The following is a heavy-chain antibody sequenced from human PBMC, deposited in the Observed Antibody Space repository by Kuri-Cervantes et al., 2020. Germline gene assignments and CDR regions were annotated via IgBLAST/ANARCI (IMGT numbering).Heavy chain of an antibody. CDR1: GFTFDDYA. Sequence: SLRLSGAASGFTFDDYAMHWVRQAPGKGLEWVSGISWNSGSIGYADSVKGRFTISRDNAKNSLYLQMNSLRVEDTGVYYCAREGWGFLLDHWGLGTLVTVSS. CDR2: ISWNSGSI. D-gene: IGHD7-27*01. V-gene: IGHV3-9*01. J-gene: IGHJ4*02. CDR3: AREGWGFLLDH.